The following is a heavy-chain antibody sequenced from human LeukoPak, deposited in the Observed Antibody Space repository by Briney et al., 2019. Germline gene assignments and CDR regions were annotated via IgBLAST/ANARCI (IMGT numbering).Heavy chain of an antibody. Sequence: GGSLRLSCAASGFTFRSYAMSWVRQAPGKGLEWVSAISGSGGNTYYADSVKGRFTISRDNSKNTLYLQMNSLRAEDTAVYYCARGGSGGDYHYYCLDVWGQGTTVTVSS. CDR3: ARGGSGGDYHYYCLDV. CDR2: ISGSGGNT. CDR1: GFTFRSYA. D-gene: IGHD2-15*01. V-gene: IGHV3-23*01. J-gene: IGHJ6*02.